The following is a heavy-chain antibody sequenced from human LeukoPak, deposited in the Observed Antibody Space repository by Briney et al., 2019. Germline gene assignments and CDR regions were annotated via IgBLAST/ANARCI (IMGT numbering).Heavy chain of an antibody. Sequence: PGGSLRLSCAASGFTFSSYAMHWVRQAPGKGLEWVAVISHDGSNKYYADSVKGRFTISRDNSKNTLYLQMNSLRAEDTAVYYCARDLWGNAGSYYPRYWGQGTLVTVSS. CDR3: ARDLWGNAGSYYPRY. CDR1: GFTFSSYA. D-gene: IGHD1-26*01. CDR2: ISHDGSNK. J-gene: IGHJ4*02. V-gene: IGHV3-30*04.